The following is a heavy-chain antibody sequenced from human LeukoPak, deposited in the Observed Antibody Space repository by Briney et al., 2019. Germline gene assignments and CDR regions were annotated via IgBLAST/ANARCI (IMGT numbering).Heavy chain of an antibody. V-gene: IGHV4-34*01. CDR1: GGSFSGYY. Sequence: SETLSLICAVYGGSFSGYYWSWLRQPPGKGLEWLGEINHSGSTNYNPSLKSRVTISVDTSKNQFSLKLSSVTAADTAVYYCARAGAGLLRYYYYGMDVWGQGTTVTVSS. D-gene: IGHD2-15*01. J-gene: IGHJ6*02. CDR3: ARAGAGLLRYYYYGMDV. CDR2: INHSGST.